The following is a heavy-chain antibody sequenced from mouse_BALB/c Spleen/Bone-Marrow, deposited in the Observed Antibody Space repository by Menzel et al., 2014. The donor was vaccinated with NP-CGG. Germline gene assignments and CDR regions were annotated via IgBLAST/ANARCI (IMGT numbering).Heavy chain of an antibody. CDR3: ARKEGYDGYPDY. D-gene: IGHD2-3*01. V-gene: IGHV1-9*01. J-gene: IGHJ2*01. CDR2: ILPGSGST. CDR1: GYTFSSYW. Sequence: QVQLQQSGAELMKPGASVKIPCKATGYTFSSYWIEWVKQRPGHGLEWIGEILPGSGSTNYNEKFKGKATFTADTSSNTAYMQLSSLTSEDSAVYYCARKEGYDGYPDYWGQGTTLTVSS.